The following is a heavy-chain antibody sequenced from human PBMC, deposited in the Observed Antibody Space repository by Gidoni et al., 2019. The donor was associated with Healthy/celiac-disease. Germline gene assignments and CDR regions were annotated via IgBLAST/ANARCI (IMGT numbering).Heavy chain of an antibody. CDR1: GFTFSSYG. Sequence: QVQLVESGGGVVHPGGSLRLSCAASGFTFSSYGMHWVRQAPGTGLEWVAFIRYDGSNKYYADSVKGRFTISRDNSKNTLYLQMNSLRAEDTAVYYCAKDSSGWSDEFDYWGQGTLVTVSS. V-gene: IGHV3-30*02. CDR2: IRYDGSNK. J-gene: IGHJ4*02. D-gene: IGHD6-19*01. CDR3: AKDSSGWSDEFDY.